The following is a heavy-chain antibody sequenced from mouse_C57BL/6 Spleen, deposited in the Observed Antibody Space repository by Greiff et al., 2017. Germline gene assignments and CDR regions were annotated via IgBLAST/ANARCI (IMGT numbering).Heavy chain of an antibody. Sequence: EVNVVESEGGLVQPGSSMKLSCTASGFTFSDYYMAWVRQVPEKGLEWVANINYDGSSTYYLDSLKSRFIISRDNAKNILYLQMSSLKSEDTATYYCARGDYDGYYRYYAMDYWGQGTSVTVSS. J-gene: IGHJ4*01. V-gene: IGHV5-16*01. CDR1: GFTFSDYY. D-gene: IGHD2-3*01. CDR2: INYDGSST. CDR3: ARGDYDGYYRYYAMDY.